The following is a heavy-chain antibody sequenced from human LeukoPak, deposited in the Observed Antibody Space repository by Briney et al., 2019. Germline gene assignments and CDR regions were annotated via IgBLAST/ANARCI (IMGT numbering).Heavy chain of an antibody. J-gene: IGHJ4*02. D-gene: IGHD3-22*01. V-gene: IGHV1-8*01. CDR2: MNPNSGST. CDR3: ARGYYNEGSGYFNY. CDR1: GYTFTSYD. Sequence: ASVTVSSKASGYTFTSYDINWVRQATVQGLEWMGWMNPNSGSTGYPQKFQGRVTMTSNTSTRTAYIELSSRRSEDTAVYYCARGYYNEGSGYFNYWGQGTLVTVSS.